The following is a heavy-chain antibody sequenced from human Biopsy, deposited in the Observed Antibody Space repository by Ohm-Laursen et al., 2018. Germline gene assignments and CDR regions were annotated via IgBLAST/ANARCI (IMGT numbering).Heavy chain of an antibody. CDR3: ARGVPHYNGSGFPLAGYWYFDL. D-gene: IGHD3-22*01. CDR2: IYYSGST. Sequence: PGTLSLTCTVSGGSISSDYWSWIRQTPGKGLEWIGYIYYSGSTNYNPSLKSRVTISIDTSKNHFSLNLRSVTAADTAVYYCARGVPHYNGSGFPLAGYWYFDLWGRGTLVTVSS. V-gene: IGHV4-59*12. CDR1: GGSISSDY. J-gene: IGHJ2*01.